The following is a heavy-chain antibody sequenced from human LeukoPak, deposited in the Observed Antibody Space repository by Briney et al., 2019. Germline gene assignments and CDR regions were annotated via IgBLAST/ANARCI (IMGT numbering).Heavy chain of an antibody. CDR2: INAGNGNT. V-gene: IGHV1-3*03. CDR1: GYTFTSYA. D-gene: IGHD1-26*01. Sequence: ASVKVSCKASGYTFTSYAMHWVRQAPGQRLEWMGWINAGNGNTKYSQEFQGRVTITRDTSASTAYMELSSLRSEDMAVYYCAREASGGIVASLAFDYWGQGTLVTVSS. J-gene: IGHJ4*02. CDR3: AREASGGIVASLAFDY.